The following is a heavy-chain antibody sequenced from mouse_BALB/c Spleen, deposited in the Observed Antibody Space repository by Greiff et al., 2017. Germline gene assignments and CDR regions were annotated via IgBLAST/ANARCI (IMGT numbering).Heavy chain of an antibody. V-gene: IGHV14-3*02. D-gene: IGHD2-1*01. CDR2: IDPANGNT. Sequence: VQLQQSGAELVKPGASVKLSCTASGFNIKDTYMHWVKQRPEQGLEWIGRIDPANGNTKYDPKFQGKATITADTSSNTAYLQLSSLTSEDTAVYYCARKGGYGNYAWFAYWGQGTLVTVSA. CDR1: GFNIKDTY. J-gene: IGHJ3*01. CDR3: ARKGGYGNYAWFAY.